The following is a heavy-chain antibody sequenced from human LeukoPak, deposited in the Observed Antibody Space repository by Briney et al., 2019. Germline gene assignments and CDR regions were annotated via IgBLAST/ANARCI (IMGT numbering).Heavy chain of an antibody. CDR2: INPNSGGT. V-gene: IGHV1-2*05. D-gene: IGHD5-18*01. CDR1: GYTFTAYY. J-gene: IGHJ4*02. CDR3: ATSSEGGYSYGSDIDY. Sequence: ASVKVSCRASGYTFTAYYMYWVRQAPGQGLECMGRINPNSGGTNYAQKFQGTVTMTRDTSISTAYMEISRLTSDDTVVYYCATSSEGGYSYGSDIDYWGQGTLVTVSS.